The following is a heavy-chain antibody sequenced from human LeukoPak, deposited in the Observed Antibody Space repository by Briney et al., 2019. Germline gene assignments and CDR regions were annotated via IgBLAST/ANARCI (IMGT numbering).Heavy chain of an antibody. Sequence: GGSLRLSCAASGFTFSNYAMSWVRRAPGKGLEWVSGISGSGGGTYYADSVKGRSTISRDNSKNTLYLQMNSLRAEDTAVYYCARGLLSAVKDYWGQGSLVTVSS. CDR3: ARGLLSAVKDY. CDR2: ISGSGGGT. CDR1: GFTFSNYA. V-gene: IGHV3-23*01. J-gene: IGHJ4*02. D-gene: IGHD2-2*01.